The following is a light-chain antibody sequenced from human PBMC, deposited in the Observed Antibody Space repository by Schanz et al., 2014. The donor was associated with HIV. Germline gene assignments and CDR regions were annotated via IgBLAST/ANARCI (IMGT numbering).Light chain of an antibody. CDR3: QQSYSTPRVT. Sequence: DIQMTQSPHTLSASVGDRVTITCRASHSISSWLAWYQQKPGKAPKLLIYKASSLESGVPSRFSGSGSGTEFTFTISSLQPEDFATYYCQQSYSTPRVTFGPGTKVDIK. J-gene: IGKJ3*01. CDR2: KAS. CDR1: HSISSW. V-gene: IGKV1-5*03.